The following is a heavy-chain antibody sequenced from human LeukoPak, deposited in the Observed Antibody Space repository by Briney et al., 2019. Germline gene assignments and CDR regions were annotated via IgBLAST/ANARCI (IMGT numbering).Heavy chain of an antibody. V-gene: IGHV1-46*01. CDR2: INPSGGST. CDR3: ARQPSPYYYDSSGYQNWFDP. Sequence: ASVKVSCKASGYTFTSYYMHWVRQAPGQGLEWMGIINPSGGSTSYAQKFQGRATMTRDTSTSTVYMELSSLRSEDTAVYYCARQPSPYYYDSSGYQNWFDPWGQGTLVTVSS. CDR1: GYTFTSYY. J-gene: IGHJ5*02. D-gene: IGHD3-22*01.